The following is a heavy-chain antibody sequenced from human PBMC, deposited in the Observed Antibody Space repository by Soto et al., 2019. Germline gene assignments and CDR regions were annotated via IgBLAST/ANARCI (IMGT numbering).Heavy chain of an antibody. V-gene: IGHV1-8*01. D-gene: IGHD3-16*01. J-gene: IGHJ6*02. CDR3: ARGVTERGYYYGMDV. CDR2: MNPNSGNT. CDR1: GYTFTSYD. Sequence: QVQLVQSGAEVKKPGASVKVSCKASGYTFTSYDINWVRQATGQGLEWMGWMNPNSGNTGYAQKFQGRFTMTRNTSISTAYMELSSLRSEDTAVYYCARGVTERGYYYGMDVCVQGTTVTVSS.